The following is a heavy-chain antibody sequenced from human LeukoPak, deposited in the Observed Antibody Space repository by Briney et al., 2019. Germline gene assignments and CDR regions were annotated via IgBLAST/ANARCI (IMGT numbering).Heavy chain of an antibody. CDR3: ARDRDSSGWHDY. V-gene: IGHV3-21*01. Sequence: PGGSLRLSCAASGFTFSSYSMNWVRQAPGKGLEWVSSISSSSSYIYYADSVKGRFTISRNNAKNSLYLQMNSLRAEDTAVYYCARDRDSSGWHDYWGQGTLVTVSS. J-gene: IGHJ4*02. D-gene: IGHD6-19*01. CDR2: ISSSSSYI. CDR1: GFTFSSYS.